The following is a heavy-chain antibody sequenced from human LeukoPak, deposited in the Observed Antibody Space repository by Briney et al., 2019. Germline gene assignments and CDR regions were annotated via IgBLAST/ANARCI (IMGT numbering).Heavy chain of an antibody. V-gene: IGHV4-39*01. CDR1: GGSISSSSYY. J-gene: IGHJ6*03. Sequence: SETLSLTCTVSGGSISSSSYYWGWIRQPPGKGLEWIGSIYYSGSTYYNPSLKSRVTISVDTSKNQFSLKLSSVTAADTAVYYCARHGSGYDFLKKGYYYYYYMDVWGKGTTVTVSS. CDR2: IYYSGST. CDR3: ARHGSGYDFLKKGYYYYYYMDV. D-gene: IGHD5-12*01.